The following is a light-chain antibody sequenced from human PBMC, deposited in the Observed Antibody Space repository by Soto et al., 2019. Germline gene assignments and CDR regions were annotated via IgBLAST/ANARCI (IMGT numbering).Light chain of an antibody. J-gene: IGKJ2*01. CDR3: QQYGSSPPYT. Sequence: EIVLTQSPGTLSLSPGERATLSCRASQSVSSSYLAWYQQKPGQAPRLLIYGASSSATGIQDRFSGSGSGTDFTLTISRLEPEDSAVYYCQQYGSSPPYTCGQGTKLEIK. V-gene: IGKV3-20*01. CDR2: GAS. CDR1: QSVSSSY.